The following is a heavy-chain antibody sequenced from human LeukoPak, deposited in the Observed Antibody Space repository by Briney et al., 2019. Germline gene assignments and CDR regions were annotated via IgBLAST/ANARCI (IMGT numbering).Heavy chain of an antibody. V-gene: IGHV3-66*01. D-gene: IGHD1-26*01. J-gene: IGHJ6*03. CDR2: IYSGGST. Sequence: GGSLRLSCAASGFTFSSNYMNWVRQAPGKGLEWVSIIYSGGSTYYADSVKGRFTISRDNSKNTLYLQMNSLSAEDTAVYYCAGSWGAIEYYYYYYYMDVWGKGTTVTISS. CDR3: AGSWGAIEYYYYYYYMDV. CDR1: GFTFSSNY.